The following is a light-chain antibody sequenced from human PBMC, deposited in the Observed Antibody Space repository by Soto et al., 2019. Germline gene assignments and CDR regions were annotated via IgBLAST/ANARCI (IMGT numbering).Light chain of an antibody. Sequence: SVLPQPPSASGTPGERVTISCSGSDSNIGSNSVNWYQQLPGTAPKLLIHSNNKWPSGVPDRFSGSKSGTSGFLAISGLQSEDEADYFCAAWDDSLNGFVFGGGTKVTVL. CDR2: SNN. CDR3: AAWDDSLNGFV. J-gene: IGLJ1*01. V-gene: IGLV1-44*01. CDR1: DSNIGSNS.